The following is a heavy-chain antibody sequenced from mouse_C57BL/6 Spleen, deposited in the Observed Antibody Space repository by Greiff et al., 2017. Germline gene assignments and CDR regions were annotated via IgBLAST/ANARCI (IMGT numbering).Heavy chain of an antibody. Sequence: EVHLVESGGGLVKPGGSLKLSCAASGFTFSSYAMSWVRQTPEKRLEWVATISDGGSYTYYPDNVKGRFTISRDNAKNNLYLQMSHLKSEDTAMYYCARDGHGNPYYFDYWGQGTTLTVSS. J-gene: IGHJ2*01. D-gene: IGHD2-1*01. CDR3: ARDGHGNPYYFDY. V-gene: IGHV5-4*01. CDR1: GFTFSSYA. CDR2: ISDGGSYT.